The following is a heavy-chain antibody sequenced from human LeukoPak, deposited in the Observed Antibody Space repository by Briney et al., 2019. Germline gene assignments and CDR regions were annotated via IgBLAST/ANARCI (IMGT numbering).Heavy chain of an antibody. V-gene: IGHV1-18*01. Sequence: GAPVKVSCKASGYPFTSYYINWVRQAPGQGLEWMGWISTYIGDTNYAQNLQGRVTMTTDTSTDTAYMELRTLRSDDTAVYYCARDGLSYTNPNNWFDPWGQGTLVTISS. CDR2: ISTYIGDT. J-gene: IGHJ5*02. CDR3: ARDGLSYTNPNNWFDP. D-gene: IGHD2-2*02. CDR1: GYPFTSYY.